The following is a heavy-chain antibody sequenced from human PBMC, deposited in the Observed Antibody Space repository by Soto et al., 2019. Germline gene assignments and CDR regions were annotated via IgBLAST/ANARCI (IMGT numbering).Heavy chain of an antibody. CDR3: ASSHDYGDYVFDY. CDR2: INAGNGNT. D-gene: IGHD4-17*01. V-gene: IGHV1-3*01. CDR1: AYTFTSYA. J-gene: IGHJ4*02. Sequence: APVKISFKASAYTFTSYAMHWVRQAPGQRLEWMGWINAGNGNTKYSQKFQGRVTITRDTSASTAYMELSSLRSEDTAVYYCASSHDYGDYVFDYWGQGTLVTGSS.